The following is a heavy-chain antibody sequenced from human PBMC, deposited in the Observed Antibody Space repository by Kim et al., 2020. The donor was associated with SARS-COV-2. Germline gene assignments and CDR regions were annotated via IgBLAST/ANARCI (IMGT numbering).Heavy chain of an antibody. CDR2: IRSKAYGGTT. CDR1: GFTFGDYA. J-gene: IGHJ6*02. CDR3: TRELYIMITFGGVIVMGGRGSYYGMDV. D-gene: IGHD3-16*02. V-gene: IGHV3-49*03. Sequence: GGSLRLSCTASGFTFGDYAMSWFRQAPGKGQEWVGFIRSKAYGGTTKYAASVKGRFTISRDDSKSIAYLQMNSLKTEDTAVYYCTRELYIMITFGGVIVMGGRGSYYGMDVWGQGTTVTVSS.